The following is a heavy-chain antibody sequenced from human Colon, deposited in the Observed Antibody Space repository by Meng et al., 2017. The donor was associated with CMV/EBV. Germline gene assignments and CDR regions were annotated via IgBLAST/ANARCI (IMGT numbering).Heavy chain of an antibody. CDR3: ARAVTDYDFWSGYPNNWFDP. V-gene: IGHV3-21*01. CDR1: GFTFSSYS. D-gene: IGHD3-3*01. Sequence: GGSLRLSCAASGFTFSSYSMNWVRQAPGKGLEWVSSISSSSSYIYYADSVKGRFTISRDNAKNSLYLQMNSLRAEDTAVYYCARAVTDYDFWSGYPNNWFDPWGQGTLVTVSS. CDR2: ISSSSSYI. J-gene: IGHJ5*02.